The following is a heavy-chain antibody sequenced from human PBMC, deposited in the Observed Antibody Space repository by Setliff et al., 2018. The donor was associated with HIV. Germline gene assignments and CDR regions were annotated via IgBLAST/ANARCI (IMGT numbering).Heavy chain of an antibody. J-gene: IGHJ2*01. D-gene: IGHD3-10*01. CDR2: IYKGGST. CDR3: ARRALWFGEADWYFDL. Sequence: PEETLSLTCVVSGYSISSSYWWGWIRQPPGKGLEWIGRIGYIYKGGSTYYNPSLKSRVTMSEDTSKNQFSLKLRSVTAVDTAVYYCARRALWFGEADWYFDLWGRGTLVTVSS. V-gene: IGHV4-28*01. CDR1: GYSISSSYW.